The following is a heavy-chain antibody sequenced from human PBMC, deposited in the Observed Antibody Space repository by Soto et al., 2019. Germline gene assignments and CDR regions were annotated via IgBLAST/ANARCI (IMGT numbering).Heavy chain of an antibody. J-gene: IGHJ3*02. CDR1: GFSLNTRGMC. D-gene: IGHD3-3*01. V-gene: IGHV2-70*13. Sequence: SGPTLVNPTQTLTLTCTFSGFSLNTRGMCVSWIRQPPGKALEWLALVDWDDDKYYSTSLKTRLTISKDTSKNQVVLTMTNMDPVDTATYYCARNFQSRSSDAFDIWGQGTVVTVSS. CDR2: VDWDDDK. CDR3: ARNFQSRSSDAFDI.